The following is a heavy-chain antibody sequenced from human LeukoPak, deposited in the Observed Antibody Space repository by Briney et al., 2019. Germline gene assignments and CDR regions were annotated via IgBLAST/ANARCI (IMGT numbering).Heavy chain of an antibody. CDR2: ISGSGGST. D-gene: IGHD5-18*01. J-gene: IGHJ4*02. CDR1: GFTFSSYA. CDR3: AKGEGYSYGLQDY. Sequence: PGGSLRLSCAASGFTFSSYAMRWVRQAPGKGLEWVPGISGSGGSTHYADSVKGRFTISRDNSKNTLYLQMNSLRAEDTAVYYCAKGEGYSYGLQDYWGQGTLVTVSS. V-gene: IGHV3-23*01.